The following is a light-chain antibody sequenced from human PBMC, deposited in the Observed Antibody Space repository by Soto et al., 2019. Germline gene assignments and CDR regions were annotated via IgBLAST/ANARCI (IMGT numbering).Light chain of an antibody. CDR1: QSVSSY. Sequence: EIVSSQSPATLSLSPGERATLSCRASQSVSSYLAWYQQKPGQAPRLLIYDAYTRATGIPARFSGSGSGTDFTLTISRLEPEDFAVYYCQQHSNWHEITFGQGTRVDIK. CDR2: DAY. V-gene: IGKV3-11*01. CDR3: QQHSNWHEIT. J-gene: IGKJ5*01.